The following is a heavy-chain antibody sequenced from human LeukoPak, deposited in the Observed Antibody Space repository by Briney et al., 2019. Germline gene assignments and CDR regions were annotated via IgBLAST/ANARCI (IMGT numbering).Heavy chain of an antibody. CDR1: GFTFSRYE. J-gene: IGHJ6*03. D-gene: IGHD3-10*02. Sequence: GGSLRLSCAASGFTFSRYEMNWVRQAPGKGLEWVSYISSSGSTIYYADSVKGRFTISRDNAKNSLYLQMNSLRAEDTAVYYCARAGRKSRGVDLVRKKETGYYYYMDVWGKGTTVTVSS. CDR2: ISSSGSTI. V-gene: IGHV3-48*03. CDR3: ARAGRKSRGVDLVRKKETGYYYYMDV.